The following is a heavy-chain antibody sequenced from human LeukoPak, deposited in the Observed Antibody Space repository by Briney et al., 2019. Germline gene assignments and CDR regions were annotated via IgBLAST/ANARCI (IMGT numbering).Heavy chain of an antibody. D-gene: IGHD2-2*01. CDR1: GFTFSNAW. CDR3: AKDRQQLLYYFDY. Sequence: GGSLRLSCAASGFTFSNAWMSWVRQAPGKGLEWVGRIKSKTEGGTTDYAAPVKGRFTISRDDSKTTLYLQMNSLRAEDTAVYYCAKDRQQLLYYFDYWGQGTLVTVSS. J-gene: IGHJ4*02. V-gene: IGHV3-15*01. CDR2: IKSKTEGGTT.